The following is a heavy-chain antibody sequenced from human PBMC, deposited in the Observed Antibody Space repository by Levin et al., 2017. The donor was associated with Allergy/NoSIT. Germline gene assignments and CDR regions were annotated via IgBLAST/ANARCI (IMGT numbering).Heavy chain of an antibody. V-gene: IGHV3-30*18. CDR3: AKRGYCSGNTCQSHDDIDV. D-gene: IGHD2-15*01. J-gene: IGHJ3*01. Sequence: LSLTCAASGFQFSLYGMHCVRQAPGKGLEWVALIVFDGNDQYYADSVKGRFTISRDNSKNTLYLHMCSLRENDTAIYYCAKRGYCSGNTCQSHDDIDVWGQGKLVSVSS. CDR2: IVFDGNDQ. CDR1: GFQFSLYG.